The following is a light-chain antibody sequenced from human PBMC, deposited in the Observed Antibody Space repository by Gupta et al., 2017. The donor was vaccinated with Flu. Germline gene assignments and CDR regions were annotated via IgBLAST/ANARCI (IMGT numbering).Light chain of an antibody. CDR2: HVS. CDR1: QSLAHSDGNTY. CDR3: RQGTHWPYT. V-gene: IGKV2-30*02. Sequence: DVVMTQSPLSLPVTLGQPASISCRSGQSLAHSDGNTYLSWFQQRPGQSPRRLIYHVSNRDSGVPDRFSGSGSGSDFTLKISRVETDDVGVYYCRQGTHWPYTFGQGTKLEI. J-gene: IGKJ2*01.